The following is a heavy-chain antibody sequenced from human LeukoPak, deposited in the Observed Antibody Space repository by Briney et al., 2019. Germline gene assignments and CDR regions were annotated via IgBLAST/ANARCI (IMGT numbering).Heavy chain of an antibody. CDR1: GFTFSTFA. J-gene: IGHJ4*02. D-gene: IGHD2-8*02. CDR2: IFPSGGEI. CDR3: ATYRQVLLPFES. V-gene: IGHV3-23*01. Sequence: GGSLRLSCAASGFTFSTFAMIWVRQPPAKGLEWVSSIFPSGGEIHYADSVRGRFTISRDNSKSTLSLQMNSLRAEDTAIYYCATYRQVLLPFESWGQGTLVTVSS.